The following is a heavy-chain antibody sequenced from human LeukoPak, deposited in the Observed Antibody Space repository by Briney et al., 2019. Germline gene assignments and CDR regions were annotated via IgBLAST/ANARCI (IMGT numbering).Heavy chain of an antibody. CDR3: ASGDSSGSFDY. J-gene: IGHJ4*02. Sequence: GGSLRLSCAASGFTFDDYAMHGVRQAPGKGLEWVSGISWNSGSIGYADSVKGRFTISRDNAKNSLYLQMNSLRAEDTALYYCASGDSSGSFDYWGQGTLVTVSS. CDR2: ISWNSGSI. D-gene: IGHD3-22*01. V-gene: IGHV3-9*01. CDR1: GFTFDDYA.